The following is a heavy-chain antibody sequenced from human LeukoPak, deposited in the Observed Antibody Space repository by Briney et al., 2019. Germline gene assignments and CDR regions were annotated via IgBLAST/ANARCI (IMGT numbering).Heavy chain of an antibody. J-gene: IGHJ4*02. V-gene: IGHV3-23*01. CDR1: GFTFSTYA. CDR3: VKDRCDRATCPEV. Sequence: GGSLRLSCAASGFTFSTYAMSCVRPAPGEGLGWVSGISNNGDSAYYADSVKGRFTISRDKPKNTLHLQMSSLRAEDTALYYCVKDRCDRATCPEVWGQGTLVTVSS. CDR2: ISNNGDSA. D-gene: IGHD2-21*01.